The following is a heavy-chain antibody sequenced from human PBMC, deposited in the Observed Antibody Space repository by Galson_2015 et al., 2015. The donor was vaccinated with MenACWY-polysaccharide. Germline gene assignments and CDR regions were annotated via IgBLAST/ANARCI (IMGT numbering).Heavy chain of an antibody. Sequence: SVKDSCKAYGYTFATYEINWVRQATGQGLERMDSLHPNGGNTGYAQKFQGRVTMTWITSISTAYMELSGLRSEDTAVYYCERDPQPVARSGPDFWGQGTLVSVSS. V-gene: IGHV1-8*01. D-gene: IGHD2-15*01. J-gene: IGHJ4*02. CDR1: GYTFATYE. CDR3: ERDPQPVARSGPDF. CDR2: LHPNGGNT.